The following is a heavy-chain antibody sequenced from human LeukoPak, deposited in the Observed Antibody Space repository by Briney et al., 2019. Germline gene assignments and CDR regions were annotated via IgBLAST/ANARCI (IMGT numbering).Heavy chain of an antibody. CDR1: GFNLNSYS. V-gene: IGHV3-33*03. D-gene: IGHD2-2*02. CDR3: AKEYTPSAPLGELDS. Sequence: PGGSLRLSCAVSGFNLNSYSMHWVRPAPGKGLDWVAVIRHDETNRFYAGSVQGRFTISREHSKKLLFLQMNSLRVQNNAGLFCAKEYTPSAPLGELDSWGQGTLVTVSS. J-gene: IGHJ4*02. CDR2: IRHDETNR.